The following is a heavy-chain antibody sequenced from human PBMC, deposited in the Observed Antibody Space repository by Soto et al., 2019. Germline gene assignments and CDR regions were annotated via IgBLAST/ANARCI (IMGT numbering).Heavy chain of an antibody. V-gene: IGHV1-69*02. J-gene: IGHJ4*02. D-gene: IGHD3-9*01. CDR1: VGTFSSYT. Sequence: QVQLVQSGAEVQKPGSSVKVSCKASVGTFSSYTISWVRQAPGQGLEWMGRIIPILGIANYAQKFQGRVTITAEKSTSTAYMELSSLRSEDTAVYYCARVDWFRDYWGQGTLITVSS. CDR3: ARVDWFRDY. CDR2: IIPILGIA.